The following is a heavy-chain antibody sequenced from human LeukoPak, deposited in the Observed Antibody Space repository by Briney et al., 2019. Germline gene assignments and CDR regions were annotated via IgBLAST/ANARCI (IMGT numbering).Heavy chain of an antibody. CDR1: GYTFTGYY. J-gene: IGHJ4*02. D-gene: IGHD3-10*01. V-gene: IGHV1-2*02. CDR3: ASFGQYGSGSYYFDY. Sequence: ASVKVSCKASGYTFTGYYMHWVRQAPGQGLEWMGWINPNSGGTNYAQKFQGRVTMTRDTSISTAYMELSRLRSDDTAVYYCASFGQYGSGSYYFDYWGQGTLVSVSS. CDR2: INPNSGGT.